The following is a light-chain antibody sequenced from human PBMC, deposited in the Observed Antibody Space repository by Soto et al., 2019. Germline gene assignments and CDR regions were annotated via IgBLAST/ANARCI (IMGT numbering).Light chain of an antibody. V-gene: IGKV3-20*01. CDR3: QQYGSSPPSST. Sequence: ETVMTQSPATLSVSPGERATLSCRASQSVSSKLAWYQQKPGQAPRLLIYGASNRATDIPDRFSGRGSGTDFTLTISRLEPEDFAVYYCQQYGSSPPSSTFGQGTRLEIK. CDR1: QSVSSK. J-gene: IGKJ5*01. CDR2: GAS.